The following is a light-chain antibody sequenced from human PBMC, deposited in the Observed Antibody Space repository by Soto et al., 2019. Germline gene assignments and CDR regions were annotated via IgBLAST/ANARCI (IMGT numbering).Light chain of an antibody. CDR1: RANIGSNL. J-gene: IGLJ3*02. CDR2: FND. V-gene: IGLV1-44*01. Sequence: QSVLTQPPSASGTPGQRVSISCSGGRANIGSNLVSWYQQLPGTAPKLLLYFNDQRPSGVPDRFSGSKSGTSASLAVSELQSEDQADYFCASWDDSLKGLLLGGGTNLTVL. CDR3: ASWDDSLKGLL.